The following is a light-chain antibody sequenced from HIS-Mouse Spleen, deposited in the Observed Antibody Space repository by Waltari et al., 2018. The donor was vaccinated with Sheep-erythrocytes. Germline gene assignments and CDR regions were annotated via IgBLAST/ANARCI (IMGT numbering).Light chain of an antibody. J-gene: IGKJ4*01. V-gene: IGKV1-39*01. Sequence: DIQMTQSPSSLSASVGDRVTITCRASQSISSYLNWYQQKPGKAPKLLIYAASSLQRWVPSRFSGRGSGKEFTLTISSLQPEDFATYYCQQSYRTPPLTFGGGTKVEIK. CDR3: QQSYRTPPLT. CDR1: QSISSY. CDR2: AAS.